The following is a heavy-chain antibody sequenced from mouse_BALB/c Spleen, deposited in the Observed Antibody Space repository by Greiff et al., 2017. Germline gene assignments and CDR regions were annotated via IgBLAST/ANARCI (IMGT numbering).Heavy chain of an antibody. CDR1: GYTFTDYY. Sequence: VQLQQSGAELARPGASVKLSCKASGYTFTDYYINWVKQRTGQGLEWIGEIYPGSGNTYYNEKFKGKATLTADKSSSTAYMQLSSLTSEDSAVYFCARWPYYYGSSTRYFDVWGAGTTVTVSS. J-gene: IGHJ1*01. CDR2: IYPGSGNT. CDR3: ARWPYYYGSSTRYFDV. D-gene: IGHD1-1*01. V-gene: IGHV1-77*01.